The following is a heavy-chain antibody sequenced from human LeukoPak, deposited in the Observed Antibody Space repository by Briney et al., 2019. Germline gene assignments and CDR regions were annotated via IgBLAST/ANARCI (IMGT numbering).Heavy chain of an antibody. D-gene: IGHD3-3*01. CDR3: AKVGFSEMEWLLYSDH. CDR1: GFTFDTYG. Sequence: PGGSLRLSCAASGFTFDTYGMHWVRQAPGKGLEWVAIISYDGGDKYYTDSVKGRFTISRDNSKNTLYLQMNSLRAEDTAVYYCAKVGFSEMEWLLYSDHWGQGTLVTVSS. CDR2: ISYDGGDK. J-gene: IGHJ4*02. V-gene: IGHV3-30*18.